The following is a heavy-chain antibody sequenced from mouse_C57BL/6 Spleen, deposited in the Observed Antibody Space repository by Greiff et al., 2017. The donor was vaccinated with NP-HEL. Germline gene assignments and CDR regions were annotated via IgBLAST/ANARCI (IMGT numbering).Heavy chain of an antibody. V-gene: IGHV5-16*01. Sequence: EVQRVESEGGLVQPGSSMKLSCTASGFTFSDYYMAWVRQVPEKGLEWVANINYDGSSTYYLDSLKSRFIISRDNAKNILYLQMSSLKSEDTATYYCARGSYYGSSLYYAMDYWGQGTSVTVSS. CDR2: INYDGSST. CDR1: GFTFSDYY. CDR3: ARGSYYGSSLYYAMDY. J-gene: IGHJ4*01. D-gene: IGHD1-1*01.